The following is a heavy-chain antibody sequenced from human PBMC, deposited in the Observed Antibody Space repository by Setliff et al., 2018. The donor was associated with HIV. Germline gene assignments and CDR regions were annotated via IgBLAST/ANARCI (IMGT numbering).Heavy chain of an antibody. V-gene: IGHV4-39*01. CDR3: ASLKTSEYVLLDY. J-gene: IGHJ4*02. CDR2: IYYSGST. D-gene: IGHD2-8*01. CDR1: GGSISSGGYY. Sequence: PSETLSLTCTVSGGSISSGGYYWSWIRQHPGKGLEWIGSIYYSGSTYYNPSLKSRVTISVDTSKNQFSLKLSSVTAADTAVYYCASLKTSEYVLLDYWGQGTPVTVSS.